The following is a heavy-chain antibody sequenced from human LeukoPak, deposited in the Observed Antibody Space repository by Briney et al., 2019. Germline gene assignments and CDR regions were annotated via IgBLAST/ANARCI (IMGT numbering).Heavy chain of an antibody. CDR1: GGSISSGSYY. CDR3: ARDMFDDFWSGSNYYYMDV. V-gene: IGHV4-61*02. Sequence: SQTLSLTCTVSGGSISSGSYYWSWIRQPAGKGLEWIGRIYTSGSTNYNPSLKSRVTISVDTSKNQFSLKLSSVTAADTAVYYCARDMFDDFWSGSNYYYMDVWGKGTTVTVSS. CDR2: IYTSGST. J-gene: IGHJ6*03. D-gene: IGHD3-3*01.